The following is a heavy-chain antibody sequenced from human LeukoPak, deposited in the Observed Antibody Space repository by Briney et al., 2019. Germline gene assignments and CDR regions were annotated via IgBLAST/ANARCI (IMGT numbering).Heavy chain of an antibody. J-gene: IGHJ4*02. Sequence: GSLRLSFPVSGFNFRDHYMTWIRQAPGGGLEWVSYISNRGYSKYYADSVKGRFTISRDNSNNSLYLQMNSLRAEDMAVYYCARSKRTYDFWGQGTLVTVSS. CDR3: ARSKRTYDF. V-gene: IGHV3-11*01. CDR1: GFNFRDHY. CDR2: ISNRGYSK.